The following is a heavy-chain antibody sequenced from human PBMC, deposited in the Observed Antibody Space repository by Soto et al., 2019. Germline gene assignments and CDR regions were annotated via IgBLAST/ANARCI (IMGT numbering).Heavy chain of an antibody. Sequence: PGGSLRLSCAASEFTFSSYAMHWVRQAPGKGLEWVAIISFDGINKHHADSVKGRFTISRDNSRNTLFLQMNSLRPEDTAVYYCARDSLFNEGTSTSRYYYYGMDVWGQGTTVTVSS. CDR1: EFTFSSYA. V-gene: IGHV3-30*04. J-gene: IGHJ6*02. D-gene: IGHD2-2*01. CDR3: ARDSLFNEGTSTSRYYYYGMDV. CDR2: ISFDGINK.